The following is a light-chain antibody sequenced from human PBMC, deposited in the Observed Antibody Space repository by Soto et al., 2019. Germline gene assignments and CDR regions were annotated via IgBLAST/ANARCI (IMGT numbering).Light chain of an antibody. CDR2: DIN. Sequence: LTQPASVSGSPGQSITISCTGTSXDVGNYIFVSWYRQHPGKAPKLMIYDINNRPSGVSNRFSGSKSGNTASLTISGLQAEDEADYYCVSYTTSASYVFGTGTKVTVL. CDR3: VSYTTSASYV. V-gene: IGLV2-14*01. J-gene: IGLJ1*01. CDR1: SXDVGNYIF.